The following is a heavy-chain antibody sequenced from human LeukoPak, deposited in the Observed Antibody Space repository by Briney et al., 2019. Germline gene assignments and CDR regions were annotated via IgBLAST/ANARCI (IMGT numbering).Heavy chain of an antibody. CDR3: AKSDPPLPY. V-gene: IGHV3-74*01. CDR2: IDNDGSNP. J-gene: IGHJ4*02. CDR1: GFMFSNER. Sequence: GGSLRLSCAASGFMFSNERMHWVRQLPGKGLFWVSHIDNDGSNPTYVDSVKGRFTISRDNAKSTLYLHTNSLRPEDTGVYFCAKSDPPLPYWGQGTLVTVSS. D-gene: IGHD2-21*02.